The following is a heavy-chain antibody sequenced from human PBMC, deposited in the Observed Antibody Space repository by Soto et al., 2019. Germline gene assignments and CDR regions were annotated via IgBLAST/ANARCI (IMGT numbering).Heavy chain of an antibody. J-gene: IGHJ6*03. D-gene: IGHD5-12*01. Sequence: EVQLVESGGGLVQPGGSLRLSCAASGFTVSSNYMSWVRQPPGKGLEWVSIIYSAGSTYYADSVEGRFTISRDNSKNTLYLQINSMRAEDTAVYYCARAVPTIYYRYMDVWGKGTTVTVSS. CDR1: GFTVSSNY. CDR3: ARAVPTIYYRYMDV. V-gene: IGHV3-66*01. CDR2: IYSAGST.